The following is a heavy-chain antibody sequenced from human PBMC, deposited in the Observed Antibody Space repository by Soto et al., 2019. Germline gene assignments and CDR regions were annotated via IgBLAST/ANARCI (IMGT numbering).Heavy chain of an antibody. CDR1: GFTVSSNS. CDR2: IYSGGST. D-gene: IGHD3-10*01. Sequence: EVQLVESGGHLVQPGGSLRLSCAASGFTVSSNSMTWVRQAPGQGLECVSIIYSGGSTDYADSVKGRFTISRDNSKNTLYLQMNSLRAEDTAVYYCARRHYYGSDWGQGTLVTVSS. J-gene: IGHJ4*02. CDR3: ARRHYYGSD. V-gene: IGHV3-66*04.